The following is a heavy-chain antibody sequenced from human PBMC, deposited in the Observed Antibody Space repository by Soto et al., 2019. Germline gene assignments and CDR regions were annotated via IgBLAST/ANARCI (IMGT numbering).Heavy chain of an antibody. CDR1: GGSISSYY. CDR2: IYYSGST. J-gene: IGHJ4*02. V-gene: IGHV4-59*08. CDR3: ARHVGYCGGDCYSKQADYYSDY. D-gene: IGHD2-21*02. Sequence: SETLSLTCTVSGGSISSYYWSWIRQPPGKGLEWIGYIYYSGSTNYNPSLKSRVTISVDTSKNQFSLKLSSVTAADTAVYYCARHVGYCGGDCYSKQADYYSDYWGQGTLVTVSS.